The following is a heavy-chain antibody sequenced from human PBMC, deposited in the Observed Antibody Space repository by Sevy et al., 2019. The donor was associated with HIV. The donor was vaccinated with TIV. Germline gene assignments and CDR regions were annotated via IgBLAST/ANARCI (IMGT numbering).Heavy chain of an antibody. V-gene: IGHV1-69*13. CDR2: IIPIFGTA. D-gene: IGHD6-6*01. J-gene: IGHJ6*02. Sequence: ASVKVSCKASGGTFSSYAISWVRQAPGQGLEWMGGIIPIFGTANYAQKFQGRVTITADESTSTAYMELSSLRSEDTAVYYRARRGDIAARLSYYYYGMDVWGQGTTVTVSS. CDR1: GGTFSSYA. CDR3: ARRGDIAARLSYYYYGMDV.